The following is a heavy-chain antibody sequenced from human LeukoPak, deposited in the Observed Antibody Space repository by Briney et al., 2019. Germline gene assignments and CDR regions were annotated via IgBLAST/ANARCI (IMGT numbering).Heavy chain of an antibody. J-gene: IGHJ3*02. Sequence: GGSLRLSCAASGFTFSSYWMNWVRQAPGKGLEGVANIKEDGNEKYYVDSVKGRFTISRDNAKNSLFLQMNSLRAEDTAVYYCAREYCSGGRCYSGAFDIWGQGTLVSVSS. CDR1: GFTFSSYW. CDR2: IKEDGNEK. V-gene: IGHV3-7*01. CDR3: AREYCSGGRCYSGAFDI. D-gene: IGHD2-15*01.